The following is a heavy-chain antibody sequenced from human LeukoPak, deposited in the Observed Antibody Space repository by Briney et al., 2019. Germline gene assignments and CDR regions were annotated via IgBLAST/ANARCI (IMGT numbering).Heavy chain of an antibody. V-gene: IGHV1-2*02. CDR1: GYTFTSYG. J-gene: IGHJ4*02. CDR3: ARGHYDRPSGSYDY. CDR2: INPNSGGT. D-gene: IGHD1-26*01. Sequence: ASVKVSCKASGYTFTSYGISWVRQAPGQGLEWMGWINPNSGGTNYAQKFQGRVTMTRDTSISTAYMELSRLRSDDTAVYYCARGHYDRPSGSYDYWGQGTLVTVSS.